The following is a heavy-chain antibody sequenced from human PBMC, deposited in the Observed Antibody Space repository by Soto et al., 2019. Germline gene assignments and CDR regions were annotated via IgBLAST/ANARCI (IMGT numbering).Heavy chain of an antibody. CDR2: MNSSSTYI. V-gene: IGHV3-21*01. Sequence: GGSLRLSCAAAGFTFSNYDMHWVRQAQGKGLEWVSFMNSSSTYIYYADSVKGRFTISRDNAKNALYLQMNSLRAAETAVYFCARSLEYYGFWSYGMDVWGQGTTVTVSS. D-gene: IGHD3-3*01. CDR3: ARSLEYYGFWSYGMDV. CDR1: GFTFSNYD. J-gene: IGHJ6*02.